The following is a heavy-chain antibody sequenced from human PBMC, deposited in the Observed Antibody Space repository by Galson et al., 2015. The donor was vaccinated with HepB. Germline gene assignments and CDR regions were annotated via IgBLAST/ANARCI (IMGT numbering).Heavy chain of an antibody. CDR2: IPHSGST. CDR3: ARAAWLLPAAIPSYFDY. CDR1: GGSISSGDYS. J-gene: IGHJ4*02. Sequence: TLSLTCAISGGSISSGDYSWSWIRQPPGKGLEWIGDIPHSGSTYYNPSNPSLNSRVTISVDRSKNQFSLKLSSVTAADTAVYYCARAAWLLPAAIPSYFDYWGQGTLVTVSS. V-gene: IGHV4-30-2*01. D-gene: IGHD2-2*01.